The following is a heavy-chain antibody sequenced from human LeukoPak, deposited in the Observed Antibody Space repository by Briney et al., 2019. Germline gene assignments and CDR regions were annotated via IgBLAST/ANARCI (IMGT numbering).Heavy chain of an antibody. V-gene: IGHV3-23*01. CDR2: ISARGTGT. Sequence: GGALRLSCGASAFTFSNYAMSWFRHAPGKGLQEFSAISARGTGTYYADSVTCRFPISRDNSKNTLYLQMNSLRAEDTAAYYCASRNVDSSLPPRYWGQGTLVTVSS. J-gene: IGHJ4*02. CDR3: ASRNVDSSLPPRY. CDR1: AFTFSNYA. D-gene: IGHD5-12*01.